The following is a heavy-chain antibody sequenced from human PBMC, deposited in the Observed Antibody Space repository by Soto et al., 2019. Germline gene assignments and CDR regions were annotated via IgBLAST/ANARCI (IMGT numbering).Heavy chain of an antibody. CDR2: ISYDGSNK. D-gene: IGHD3-22*01. J-gene: IGHJ4*02. CDR1: GFTFSSYA. V-gene: IGHV3-30-3*01. CDR3: AREMGYYDSSGPGDY. Sequence: SLRLSCAASGFTFSSYAMHWVRQAPGKGLEWVAVISYDGSNKYYADSVKGRFTISRDNSKNTLYPQMNSLRAEDTAVYYCAREMGYYDSSGPGDYWGQGTLVTVSS.